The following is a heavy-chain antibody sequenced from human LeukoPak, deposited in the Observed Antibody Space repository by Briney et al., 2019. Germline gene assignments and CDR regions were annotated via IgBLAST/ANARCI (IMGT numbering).Heavy chain of an antibody. CDR3: ARVGPHPYDSSGFDY. J-gene: IGHJ4*02. D-gene: IGHD3-22*01. CDR1: GFTVSSNY. V-gene: IGHV3-53*01. Sequence: PGGSLRLSCAASGFTVSSNYMSWVRQAPGKGLEWVSVIYSGGSTNYADSVKGRFTISRDNSKNTLYLQMNSLRAEDTAVYYCARVGPHPYDSSGFDYWGQGTLVTVSS. CDR2: IYSGGST.